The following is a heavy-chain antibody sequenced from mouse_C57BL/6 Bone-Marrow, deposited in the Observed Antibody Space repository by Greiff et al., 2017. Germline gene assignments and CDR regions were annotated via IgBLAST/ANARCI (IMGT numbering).Heavy chain of an antibody. CDR1: GYTFTSYW. J-gene: IGHJ1*03. CDR3: ARRGGSTVVAHFDV. V-gene: IGHV1-69*01. Sequence: QVQLQQPGAELVMPGASVKLSCKASGYTFTSYWMHWVKQRPGQGLEWIGEIDPSDSYTNYNQKFKGKSTLTVDKSSSPAYMQLISLTSEDSAVYYCARRGGSTVVAHFDVWGTGTTVTVSS. CDR2: IDPSDSYT. D-gene: IGHD1-1*01.